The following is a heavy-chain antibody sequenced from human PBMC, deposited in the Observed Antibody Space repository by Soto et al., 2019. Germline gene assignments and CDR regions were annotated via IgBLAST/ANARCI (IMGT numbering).Heavy chain of an antibody. J-gene: IGHJ1*01. CDR2: INHSGST. D-gene: IGHD1-26*01. CDR1: GGSFSGYY. Sequence: QVQLQQWGAGLLKPSETLSLTCAVYGGSFSGYYWSWIRQPPGKGLEWIGEINHSGSTNYNPSLKSRVTISVDTSKNQFSLKLSSVTAADTAVYYCARGTTQGVLSFQHWGQGTLVTVSS. CDR3: ARGTTQGVLSFQH. V-gene: IGHV4-34*01.